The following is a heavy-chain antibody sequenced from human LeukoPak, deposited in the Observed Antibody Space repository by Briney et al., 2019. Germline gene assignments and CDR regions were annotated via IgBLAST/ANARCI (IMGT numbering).Heavy chain of an antibody. CDR3: SRELDQVAAIRFDY. V-gene: IGHV4-4*07. D-gene: IGHD5-12*01. CDR2: IYISGST. J-gene: IGHJ4*02. CDR1: GDSISSSS. Sequence: PSETLSLTCTVSGDSISSSSWSWIRQPAGKGLEYNGRIYISGSTNYNPSLKSRVTMSLDTSKNQFPLKLSSVTAADTAVYYCSRELDQVAAIRFDYWGRGTLVTVSS.